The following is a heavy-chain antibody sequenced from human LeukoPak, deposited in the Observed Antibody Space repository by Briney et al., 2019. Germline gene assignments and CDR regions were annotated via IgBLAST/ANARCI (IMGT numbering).Heavy chain of an antibody. V-gene: IGHV3-30*01. J-gene: IGHJ4*02. CDR3: AKDPTLLRYFDWLLLEYFDY. CDR2: ISYDGSNK. Sequence: GGSLRLSCAASGFTFSSYAMHWVRQAPGKGLEWVAVISYDGSNKYYADSVKGRFTISRDNSKNTLYLQMNSLRAEDTAVYYCAKDPTLLRYFDWLLLEYFDYWGQGTLVTVSS. CDR1: GFTFSSYA. D-gene: IGHD3-9*01.